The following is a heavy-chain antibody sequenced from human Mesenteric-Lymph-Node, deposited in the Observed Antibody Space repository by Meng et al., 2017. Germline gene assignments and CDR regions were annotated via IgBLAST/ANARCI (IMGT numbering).Heavy chain of an antibody. V-gene: IGHV4-4*02. Sequence: QVQLQQSGPGLVKPSGTLSLTCAGAGASISSSNWGSWVRQPPGKGLEWIGEIYHSGSTNYNPSLKSRVTISVDKSKNQFSLKLSSVTAADTAVYYCATQESRDGHNPYWGQGTLVTVSS. CDR2: IYHSGST. CDR3: ATQESRDGHNPY. CDR1: GASISSSNW. J-gene: IGHJ4*02. D-gene: IGHD5-24*01.